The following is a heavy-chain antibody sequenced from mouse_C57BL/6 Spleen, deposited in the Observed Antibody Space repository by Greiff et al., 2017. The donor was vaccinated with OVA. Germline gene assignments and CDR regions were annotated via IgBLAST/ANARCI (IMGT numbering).Heavy chain of an antibody. CDR2: ISSGGDYI. V-gene: IGHV5-9-1*02. D-gene: IGHD1-1*01. Sequence: EVKLVESGEGLVKPGGSLKLSCAASGFTFSSYAMSWVRQTPEKRLEWVAYISSGGDYIYYADTVKGRFTISRDNARNTLYLQMSSLKSEDTAMYYCTREDYGSSYGYFDVWGTGTTVTVSS. J-gene: IGHJ1*03. CDR3: TREDYGSSYGYFDV. CDR1: GFTFSSYA.